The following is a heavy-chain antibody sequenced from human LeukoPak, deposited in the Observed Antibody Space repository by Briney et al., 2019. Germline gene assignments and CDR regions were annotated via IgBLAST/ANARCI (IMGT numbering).Heavy chain of an antibody. D-gene: IGHD2-2*01. CDR3: ARAEPQSVKIVVVPAAIGVDY. V-gene: IGHV3-33*01. J-gene: IGHJ4*02. CDR1: GFTFSSYG. Sequence: PGGSLRLSCAASGFTFSSYGMHWVRQAPGKGLEWVAVIWYDGSNKYYADSVKGRFTISRDNSKNTLYLQMNSLRAEDTAVYYCARAEPQSVKIVVVPAAIGVDYWGQGTLVTVSS. CDR2: IWYDGSNK.